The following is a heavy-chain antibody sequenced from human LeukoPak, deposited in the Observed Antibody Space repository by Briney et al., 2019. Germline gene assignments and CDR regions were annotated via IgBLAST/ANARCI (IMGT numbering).Heavy chain of an antibody. J-gene: IGHJ6*03. CDR1: GYTFTGYY. D-gene: IGHD1-26*01. Sequence: ASVKVSCKASGYTFTGYYMHWVRQAPGQGLEWMGWINPNSGGTNYAQKFQGRVTMTRDTSISTAYMELRSLRSDDTAVYYCAKGRGWEASYYYYYMDVWGKGTTVTISS. CDR3: AKGRGWEASYYYYYMDV. CDR2: INPNSGGT. V-gene: IGHV1-2*02.